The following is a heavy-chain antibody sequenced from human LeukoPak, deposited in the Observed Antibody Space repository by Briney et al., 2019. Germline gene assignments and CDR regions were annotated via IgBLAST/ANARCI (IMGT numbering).Heavy chain of an antibody. Sequence: SETLSLTCTVSGGSISSGDYYWSWIRQPPGKGLEWIGYIYYSGSTNYNPSLKSRVTISVDTSKNQFSLKLSSVTAADTAVYYCARVLRQWLVQVAFDIWGQGTMVTVSS. CDR3: ARVLRQWLVQVAFDI. CDR1: GGSISSGDYY. V-gene: IGHV4-61*08. J-gene: IGHJ3*02. D-gene: IGHD6-19*01. CDR2: IYYSGST.